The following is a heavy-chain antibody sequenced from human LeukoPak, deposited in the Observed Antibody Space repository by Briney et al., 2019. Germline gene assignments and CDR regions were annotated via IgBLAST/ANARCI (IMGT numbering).Heavy chain of an antibody. CDR2: IYYSGST. CDR3: ARGDFWSGYYGDYYYYMDV. CDR1: GGSISSYY. J-gene: IGHJ6*03. Sequence: SETLPLTCTVSGGSISSYYWSWIRQPPGKGLKWIGYIYYSGSTNYNPSLKSRVTISVDTSKNQFSLKLSSVTAADTAVYYCARGDFWSGYYGDYYYYMDVWGKGTTVTVSS. V-gene: IGHV4-59*01. D-gene: IGHD3-3*01.